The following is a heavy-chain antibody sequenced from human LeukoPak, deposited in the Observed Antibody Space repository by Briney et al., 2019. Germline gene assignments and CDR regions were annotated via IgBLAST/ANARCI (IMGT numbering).Heavy chain of an antibody. CDR1: GFSFSTYW. Sequence: GGSLRLSCAASGFSFSTYWMSWVRQAPGKGLEWVANIKQDGSEKYYVDSAKGRFTISRDNAKNSLYLRMNSLTAEDTAVYYCATDLGSSRPNFWGQGILVTVSS. CDR3: ATDLGSSRPNF. V-gene: IGHV3-7*01. CDR2: IKQDGSEK. J-gene: IGHJ4*02. D-gene: IGHD6-13*01.